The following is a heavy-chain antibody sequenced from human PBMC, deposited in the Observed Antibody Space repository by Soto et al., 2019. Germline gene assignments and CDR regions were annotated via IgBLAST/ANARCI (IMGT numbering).Heavy chain of an antibody. CDR2: ISSSSSTI. V-gene: IGHV3-48*01. CDR1: GFTFSSYS. CDR3: ARSFGSGTNWFEP. Sequence: PGGSLRLSCAASGFTFSSYSMNWVRQAPGKGLEWVSYISSSSSTIYYADSVKGRFTISRDNAKNSLDLQMNSLRAEDTAVYYCARSFGSGTNWFEPWGQGTLVTVSS. D-gene: IGHD3-10*01. J-gene: IGHJ5*02.